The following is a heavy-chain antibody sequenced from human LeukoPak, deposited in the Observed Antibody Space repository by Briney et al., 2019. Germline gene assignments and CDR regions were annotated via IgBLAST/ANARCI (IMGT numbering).Heavy chain of an antibody. CDR3: ARELEMATFDY. J-gene: IGHJ4*02. CDR1: GFTFSDYY. D-gene: IGHD5-24*01. V-gene: IGHV3-11*01. Sequence: VGSLRLSCAASGFTFSDYYMSWIRQAPGQGLEWVSYISSSGSTIYYADSVKGRFTISRDNAKNSLYLQMNTLRAEDTAVYYCARELEMATFDYWGQGTLVTVSS. CDR2: ISSSGSTI.